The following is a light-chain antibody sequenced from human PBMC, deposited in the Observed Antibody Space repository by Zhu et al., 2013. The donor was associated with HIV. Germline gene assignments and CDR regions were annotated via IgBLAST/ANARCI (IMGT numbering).Light chain of an antibody. CDR2: EVS. CDR1: SSDIGSYNY. V-gene: IGLV2-14*01. CDR3: AAWDDSLSGPV. Sequence: QSALTQPASMSGSPGQSITISCTGTSSDIGSYNYVSWYQQHPGKAPKLMTYEVSNRPSGVSNRFSGSKSGNTASLAISGLRSVDEADYYCAAWDDSLSGPVFGGGSHLTVL. J-gene: IGLJ7*01.